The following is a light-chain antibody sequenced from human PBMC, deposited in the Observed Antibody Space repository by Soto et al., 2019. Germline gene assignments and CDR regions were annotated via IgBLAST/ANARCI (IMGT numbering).Light chain of an antibody. CDR3: QQYYDHRT. J-gene: IGKJ1*01. V-gene: IGKV1-5*01. CDR1: QTISTW. Sequence: DIQRTQSPSTLSGSVGDRVTITGRASQTISTWLAWYQQKPGKAPKLLIYDASSLEVGVPSRFSGIGSRTEFTLTISSLPPDDYGTYYCQQYYDHRTFGQGTKVDI. CDR2: DAS.